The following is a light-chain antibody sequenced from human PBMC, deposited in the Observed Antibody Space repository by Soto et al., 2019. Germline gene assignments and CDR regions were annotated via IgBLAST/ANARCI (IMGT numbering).Light chain of an antibody. CDR1: SSDVGAYNY. CDR3: CSYSTSSTYV. V-gene: IGLV2-14*03. Sequence: QSALTQPASVSWSPGQSIAISCTGTSSDVGAYNYVSWYQQHPGKAPKLMIYDVNNRPSGVSNRFSGSKSGNTASLTISGLQAEDEADYYCCSYSTSSTYVFGTGTKVTVL. CDR2: DVN. J-gene: IGLJ1*01.